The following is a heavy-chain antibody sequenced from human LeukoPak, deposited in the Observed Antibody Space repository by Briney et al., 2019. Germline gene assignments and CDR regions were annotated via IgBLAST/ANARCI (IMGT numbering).Heavy chain of an antibody. V-gene: IGHV4-59*01. Sequence: SETLSLTCTVSGGSISTYYWSWIRQPPGQGLEWIGYIYYSGGTNYNPSLKSRLTISVDTSKNQFSLRLSSVTAADTAVYYCARSPTGGSPFFDYWGQGTLVTVSS. CDR3: ARSPTGGSPFFDY. J-gene: IGHJ4*02. CDR2: IYYSGGT. D-gene: IGHD2-15*01. CDR1: GGSISTYY.